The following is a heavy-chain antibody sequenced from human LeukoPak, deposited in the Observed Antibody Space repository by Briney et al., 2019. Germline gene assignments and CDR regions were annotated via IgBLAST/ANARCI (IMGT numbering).Heavy chain of an antibody. Sequence: GESLRISCKGSGYSFTSYWISRVRQMPGKGPEWMGRFVPSGSYTNYSPSFQGHVTLSDDTSISTASLQWSSLKASDTAMYYCARHSLLWFGELGDAFDIWGQGTMVTVSS. D-gene: IGHD3-10*01. CDR2: FVPSGSYT. CDR1: GYSFTSYW. V-gene: IGHV5-10-1*01. J-gene: IGHJ3*02. CDR3: ARHSLLWFGELGDAFDI.